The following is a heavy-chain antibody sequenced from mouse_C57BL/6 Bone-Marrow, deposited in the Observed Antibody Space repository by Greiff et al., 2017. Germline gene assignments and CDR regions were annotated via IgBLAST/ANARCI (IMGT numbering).Heavy chain of an antibody. CDR2: IDPSDSYT. D-gene: IGHD1-2*01. CDR3: AREGTYYGCAMDY. Sequence: QVQLKQPGAELVMPGASVKLSCKASGYTFTSYWMHWVKQRPGQGLEWIGEIDPSDSYTNYNQKFKGKSTLTVDKSSSTAYMQLSSLTSEDSAVYYCAREGTYYGCAMDYWGQGTSVTVSS. CDR1: GYTFTSYW. J-gene: IGHJ4*01. V-gene: IGHV1-69*01.